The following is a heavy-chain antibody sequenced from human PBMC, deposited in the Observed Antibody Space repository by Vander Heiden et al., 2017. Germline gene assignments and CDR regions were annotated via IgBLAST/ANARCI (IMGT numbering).Heavy chain of an antibody. CDR1: GGSISSSTW. V-gene: IGHV4-4*02. J-gene: IGHJ4*02. CDR3: ARDLGLDYYGSGSYIY. Sequence: QVQLQESGPGLVKPSGTLSLTCAVPGGSISSSTWWSWVRQPPGKGLELIVEIYHSGSTTYNPSLKIRVTISVDKSKNQFSLKLSSVTAADTAVYYCARDLGLDYYGSGSYIYWGQGTLVTVSS. CDR2: IYHSGST. D-gene: IGHD3-10*01.